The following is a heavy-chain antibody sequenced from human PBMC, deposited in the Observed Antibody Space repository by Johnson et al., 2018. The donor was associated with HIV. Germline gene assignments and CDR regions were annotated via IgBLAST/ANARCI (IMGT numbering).Heavy chain of an antibody. V-gene: IGHV3-30*04. J-gene: IGHJ3*02. CDR3: ARESRTTVVIRGGAFDI. Sequence: QVQLVESGGGVVQPGRSLRLSCAASGFTFSSYAMHWVRQAPGKGLEWVAVISYDGSNKYYADSVKGRFTISQNNSKNTMYLQMNSLRAEDTAVYYCARESRTTVVIRGGAFDIWGQGTMVTVSS. CDR1: GFTFSSYA. D-gene: IGHD4-23*01. CDR2: ISYDGSNK.